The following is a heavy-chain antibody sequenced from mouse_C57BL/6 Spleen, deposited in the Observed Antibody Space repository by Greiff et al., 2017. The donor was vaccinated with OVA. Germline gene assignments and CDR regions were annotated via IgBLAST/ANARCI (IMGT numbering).Heavy chain of an antibody. Sequence: EVKLVESGPGLVKPSQSLSLTCSVTGYSITSGYYWNWIRQFPGNKLEWMGYISYDGSNNYNPSLKNRISITRDTSKNQFVLKLNSVTTEDTATYYCARDDYDLYAMDYWGQGTSVTVSS. D-gene: IGHD2-4*01. CDR3: ARDDYDLYAMDY. V-gene: IGHV3-6*01. CDR1: GYSITSGYY. J-gene: IGHJ4*01. CDR2: ISYDGSN.